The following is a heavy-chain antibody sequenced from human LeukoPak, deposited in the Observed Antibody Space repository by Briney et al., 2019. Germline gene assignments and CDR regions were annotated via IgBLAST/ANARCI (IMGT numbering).Heavy chain of an antibody. J-gene: IGHJ4*02. CDR1: GFTFSSYA. D-gene: IGHD6-19*01. Sequence: GGPLRLSCAASGFTFSSYAMSWVRQAPGKGLEWVSAISGSGGSIYYADSVKGRFTISRDNSKNTLYLQMNSLRAEDTAVYCAKDGVAVAGTPYYFDYWGQGTLVTVSS. CDR2: ISGSGGSI. CDR3: AKDGVAVAGTPYYFDY. V-gene: IGHV3-23*01.